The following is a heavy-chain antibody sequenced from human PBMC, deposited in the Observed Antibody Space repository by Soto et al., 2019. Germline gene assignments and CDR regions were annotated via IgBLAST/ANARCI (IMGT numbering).Heavy chain of an antibody. CDR1: GVSISSGNW. J-gene: IGHJ4*02. V-gene: IGHV4-4*01. CDR3: ARLVYDTRLNYMYFDF. CDR2: IFHDGTA. Sequence: AEPLSLTCAVSGVSISSGNWWTWVRQTPQRGLEYIGEIFHDGTANYYPSFERRVAISVDTSKDQFSLKLTSGTAAAPAIYFCARLVYDTRLNYMYFDFWGQGALVTVSS. D-gene: IGHD3-10*01.